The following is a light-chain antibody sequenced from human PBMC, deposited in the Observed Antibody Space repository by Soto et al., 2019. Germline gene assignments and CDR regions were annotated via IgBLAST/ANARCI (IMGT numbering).Light chain of an antibody. CDR3: QQGT. CDR2: GAS. V-gene: IGKV3-20*01. J-gene: IGKJ1*01. CDR1: QSVSSSY. Sequence: EIVLTQSPGTLSLSPGERATLSCRASQSVSSSYLAWYQQKPGQAPRLLIYGASSRATGIPDRFSGSVSGTDCTLTISRLEPEDFAVYYCQQGTFGQGTKVEIK.